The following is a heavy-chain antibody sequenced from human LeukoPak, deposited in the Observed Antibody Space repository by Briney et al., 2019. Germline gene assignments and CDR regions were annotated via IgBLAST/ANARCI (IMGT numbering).Heavy chain of an antibody. D-gene: IGHD3-3*02. J-gene: IGHJ6*03. CDR1: GGSISSYY. CDR2: IYYSGST. CDR3: ARAFYPGYYSYMAV. Sequence: PSETLSLTCSVSGGSISSYYWSWIRQPPGKGLEWIGYIYYSGSTNYNPSLKSRVTISVDTSKNQFSLKLSSVTAADTAVYYCARAFYPGYYSYMAVWGKGTTVTVSS. V-gene: IGHV4-59*01.